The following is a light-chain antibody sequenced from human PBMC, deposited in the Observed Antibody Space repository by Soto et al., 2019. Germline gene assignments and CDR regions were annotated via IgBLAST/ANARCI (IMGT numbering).Light chain of an antibody. Sequence: QSVLTQPASVSGSPGQSITISCTGTSSDVGGYNYVSWYQQHPGKAPKLMIYDVSNRPSGVSNRFSGSKSGNTASLTISGLRAEDEADYYCSSYTSSSTVFGGGTQLTVL. CDR1: SSDVGGYNY. J-gene: IGLJ7*01. V-gene: IGLV2-14*01. CDR3: SSYTSSSTV. CDR2: DVS.